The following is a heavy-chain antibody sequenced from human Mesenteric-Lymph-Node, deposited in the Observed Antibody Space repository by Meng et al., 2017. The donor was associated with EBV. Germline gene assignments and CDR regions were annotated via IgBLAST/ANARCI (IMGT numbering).Heavy chain of an antibody. J-gene: IGHJ4*02. V-gene: IGHV3-11*01. CDR2: ISSGTTTI. D-gene: IGHD5-12*01. Sequence: QVHLVEAGGNLVKPGGSLRLSCAASGFTFSDYYMSWIRQAPGKGLEWVSYISSGTTTISYVDSVKGRFTISRDNAKNSLSLQMNSLRAEDTAMYYCARNSRAGGYHDSWGQGTLVTVSS. CDR3: ARNSRAGGYHDS. CDR1: GFTFSDYY.